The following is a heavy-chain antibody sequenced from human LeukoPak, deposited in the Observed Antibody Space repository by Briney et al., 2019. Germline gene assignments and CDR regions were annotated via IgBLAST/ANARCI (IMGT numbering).Heavy chain of an antibody. D-gene: IGHD4-17*01. J-gene: IGHJ4*02. V-gene: IGHV4-39*01. Sequence: SETLSLTCAVSGDSISSYYWSWFRQPPGKGLEWIGSIYYAGSTYYNPSLKSRVTLYVDTSKNQFSLNLNSVTAADTAVYYCARLAYSGDYVNYWGQGTLVTVSS. CDR3: ARLAYSGDYVNY. CDR1: GDSISSYY. CDR2: IYYAGST.